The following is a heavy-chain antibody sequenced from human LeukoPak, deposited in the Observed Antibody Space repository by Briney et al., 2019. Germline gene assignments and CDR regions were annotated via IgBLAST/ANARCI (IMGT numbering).Heavy chain of an antibody. V-gene: IGHV4-61*02. CDR3: ARAPVTGSGSYNY. CDR1: GGSISSGSYY. Sequence: SETLSLTCTVSGGSISSGSYYWSWIRQPAGKGLEWIGRIYTSGSTNYNPSLKSRVTISVDTSKNQFSLKLSPVTAADTAVYYCARAPVTGSGSYNYWGQGTLVTVSS. D-gene: IGHD3-10*01. CDR2: IYTSGST. J-gene: IGHJ4*02.